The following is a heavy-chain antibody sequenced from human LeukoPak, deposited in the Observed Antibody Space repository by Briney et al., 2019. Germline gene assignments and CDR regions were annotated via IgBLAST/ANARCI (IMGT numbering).Heavy chain of an antibody. CDR1: GFNFRAYW. CDR2: ITDSGDGE. D-gene: IGHD1-26*01. J-gene: IGHJ4*02. CDR3: AKDSPVATR. Sequence: GGSLRLSCTTSGFNFRAYWIGWVRQAPGKGLAWVSSITDSGDGEYYADSVKGRFTISRDDSKNTLYLQMNSLRAEDTAVYYCAKDSPVATRWGQGTLVTVSS. V-gene: IGHV3-23*01.